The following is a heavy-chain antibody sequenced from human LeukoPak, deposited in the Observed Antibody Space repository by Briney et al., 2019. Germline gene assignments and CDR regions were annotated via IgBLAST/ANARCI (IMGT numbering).Heavy chain of an antibody. J-gene: IGHJ6*03. CDR3: ARDGQQLVPYYYYYYMDV. Sequence: SETLSLTCTVSGGSISSYYWSWIRQPAGKGLDWIGRIYTSGSTNYNPSLKSRVTISVDKSKNQFSLKLSSVTAADTAVYYCARDGQQLVPYYYYYYMDVWGKGTTVTVSS. CDR2: IYTSGST. CDR1: GGSISSYY. D-gene: IGHD6-13*01. V-gene: IGHV4-4*07.